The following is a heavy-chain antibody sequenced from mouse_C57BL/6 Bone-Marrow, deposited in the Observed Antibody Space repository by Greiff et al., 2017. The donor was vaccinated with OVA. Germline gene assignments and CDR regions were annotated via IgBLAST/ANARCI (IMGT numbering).Heavy chain of an antibody. Sequence: VKLMESGAELARPGASVKLSCKASGYTFTSYGISWVKQRTGQGLEWIGEIYPRSGNTYYNEKFKGKATLTADKSSSTAYMELRSLTSEDYAVYFCARSYYDYDWFAYWGQGTLVTVSA. CDR2: IYPRSGNT. CDR3: ARSYYDYDWFAY. V-gene: IGHV1-81*01. CDR1: GYTFTSYG. J-gene: IGHJ3*01. D-gene: IGHD2-4*01.